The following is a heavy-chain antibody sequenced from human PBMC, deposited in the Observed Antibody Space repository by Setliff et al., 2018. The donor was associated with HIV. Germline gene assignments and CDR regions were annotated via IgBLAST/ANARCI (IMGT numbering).Heavy chain of an antibody. CDR2: INRDGSYT. CDR1: GFSFSSYW. Sequence: GGSLRLSCAASGFSFSSYWMYWVRQAPGKGLVWVSRINRDGSYTIYADSVEGRFTISRDNAKNSLFLQMNSLRAEDTAVYYCAREIRAGDYPPYNYYFYMDVWGKGTTVTVSS. J-gene: IGHJ6*03. D-gene: IGHD4-17*01. V-gene: IGHV3-74*01. CDR3: AREIRAGDYPPYNYYFYMDV.